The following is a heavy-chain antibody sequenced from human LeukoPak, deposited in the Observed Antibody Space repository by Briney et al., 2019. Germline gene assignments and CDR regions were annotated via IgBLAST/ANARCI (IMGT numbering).Heavy chain of an antibody. V-gene: IGHV3-23*01. CDR1: GVTFSSYA. J-gene: IGHJ4*02. CDR3: AKGGEMQLWLSYFDY. CDR2: ISGSGGST. D-gene: IGHD5-18*01. Sequence: GGSLRLSCAASGVTFSSYAMSWVRQAPGKGLEWVSAISGSGGSTYYADSVKGRFTISRDNSKNTLYLQMNSLRAEDTAVYYCAKGGEMQLWLSYFDYWGQGTLVTVSS.